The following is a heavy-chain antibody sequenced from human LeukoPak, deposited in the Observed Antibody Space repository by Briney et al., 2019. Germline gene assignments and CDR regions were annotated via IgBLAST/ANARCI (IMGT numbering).Heavy chain of an antibody. CDR2: IYTSGST. CDR1: GGSISSYY. Sequence: PSETLSLTCTVSGGSISSYYWSWIRQPAGKGLEWIGRIYTSGSTNYNPSLKSRVTMSVDTSKNQFSLKLTSVTAADTAVYYCARERWGLFGPAATTSWFDPWGQGTLVTVSS. V-gene: IGHV4-4*07. D-gene: IGHD2-2*01. J-gene: IGHJ5*02. CDR3: ARERWGLFGPAATTSWFDP.